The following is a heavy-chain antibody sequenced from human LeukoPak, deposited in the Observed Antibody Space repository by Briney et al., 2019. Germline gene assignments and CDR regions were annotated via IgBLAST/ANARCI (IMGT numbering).Heavy chain of an antibody. CDR1: GFTFDDYG. V-gene: IGHV3-53*01. D-gene: IGHD2-2*02. J-gene: IGHJ4*02. CDR3: ASTPRVVPAAIKAGYFDY. CDR2: IYSGGST. Sequence: GGSLRLSCAASGFTFDDYGMSWVRQAPGKGLEWVSVIYSGGSTYYADSVKGRFTISRDNSKNTLYLQMNSLRAEDTAVYYCASTPRVVPAAIKAGYFDYWGQGTLVTVSS.